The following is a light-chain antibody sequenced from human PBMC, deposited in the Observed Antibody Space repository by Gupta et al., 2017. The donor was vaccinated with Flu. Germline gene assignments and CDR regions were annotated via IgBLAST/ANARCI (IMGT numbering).Light chain of an antibody. V-gene: IGKV1-39*01. J-gene: IGKJ1*01. CDR2: AAS. CDR3: QQSDSAPLT. CDR1: QSISTY. Sequence: DIQMTQSPSSLSASVGDRVTITCRASQSISTYLNWYQQKPGKAPKLLIYAASSLQSGVPSGFSGTGSGTDFTLTISSLQPEDFATYYCQQSDSAPLTFGQGTKVEI.